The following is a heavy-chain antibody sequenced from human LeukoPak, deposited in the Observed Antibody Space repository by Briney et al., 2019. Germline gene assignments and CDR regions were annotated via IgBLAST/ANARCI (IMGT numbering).Heavy chain of an antibody. CDR2: INTNTGNP. V-gene: IGHV7-4-1*02. J-gene: IGHJ4*02. D-gene: IGHD6-13*01. CDR3: ATAADKNLEQQLHYFDY. CDR1: GYTFTSYA. Sequence: ASAKVSCKASGYTFTSYAMNWVRQAPGQGLEWMGWINTNTGNPTYAQGFTGRFVFSLDTSVSTAYLQISSLKAEDTAVYYCATAADKNLEQQLHYFDYWGQGTLVTVSS.